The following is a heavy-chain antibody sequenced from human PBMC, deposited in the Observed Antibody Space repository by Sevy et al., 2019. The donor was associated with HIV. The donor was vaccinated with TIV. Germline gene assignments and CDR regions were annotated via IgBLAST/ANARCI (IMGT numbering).Heavy chain of an antibody. CDR1: GFTFSDYY. J-gene: IGHJ6*02. V-gene: IGHV3-11*01. Sequence: GGSLRLSCAASGFTFSDYYMSWIRQAPGKGLEWVSSISSSGGTIYYTDSVKGRFTISRDNGKKSLYLQMNGLRAEDTAVYYWARGGIAAADPTYYYYYGMDVWGQGTTVTVSS. D-gene: IGHD6-13*01. CDR3: ARGGIAAADPTYYYYYGMDV. CDR2: ISSSGGTI.